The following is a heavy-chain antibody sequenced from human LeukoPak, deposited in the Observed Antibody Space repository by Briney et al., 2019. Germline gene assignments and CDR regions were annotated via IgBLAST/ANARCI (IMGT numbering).Heavy chain of an antibody. Sequence: GGSLRLSCAASGFTFSSYWMHWVRQAPGKGLVWVSRINSDGSSTNYADSVKGRFTISRDNAKNTLYLQMNSLRAEDTAVYYCAREPTIVVVPAAIRGYYYYYYGMDVWGQGTTVTVSS. J-gene: IGHJ6*02. CDR3: AREPTIVVVPAAIRGYYYYYYGMDV. V-gene: IGHV3-74*01. D-gene: IGHD2-2*02. CDR1: GFTFSSYW. CDR2: INSDGSST.